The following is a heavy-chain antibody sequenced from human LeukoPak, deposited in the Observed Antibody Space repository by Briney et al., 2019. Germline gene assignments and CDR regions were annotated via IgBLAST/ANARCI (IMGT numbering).Heavy chain of an antibody. Sequence: GASVKVSCKASGGTFSSYAISWVRQAPGQGLEWMGGIIPIFGTANYAQKFQGRVTITTDESTSTAYMELCSLRSEDTAVYYCARWDGAPKYYFDYWGQGTLVTVSS. D-gene: IGHD1-26*01. CDR3: ARWDGAPKYYFDY. V-gene: IGHV1-69*05. J-gene: IGHJ4*02. CDR2: IIPIFGTA. CDR1: GGTFSSYA.